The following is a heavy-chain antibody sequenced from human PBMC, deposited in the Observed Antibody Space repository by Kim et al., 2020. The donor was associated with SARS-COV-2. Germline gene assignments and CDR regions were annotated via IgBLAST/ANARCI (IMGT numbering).Heavy chain of an antibody. CDR2: IYYSGST. D-gene: IGHD2-2*02. CDR1: GGSISSYY. Sequence: SETLSLTCTVSGGSISSYYWSWIRQPPGKGLEWIGYIYYSGSTNYNPSLKSRVTISVDTSKNQFSLKLSSVTAADTAVYYCARGGYCSSTSCYKVRYYYYYYMDVWGKGTTVTLSS. V-gene: IGHV4-59*01. J-gene: IGHJ6*03. CDR3: ARGGYCSSTSCYKVRYYYYYYMDV.